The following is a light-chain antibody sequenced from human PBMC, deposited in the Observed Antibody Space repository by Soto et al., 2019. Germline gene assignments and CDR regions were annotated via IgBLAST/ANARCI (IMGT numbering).Light chain of an antibody. V-gene: IGKV3-20*01. Sequence: EIVLTQSPGTLSLSPGERATLSCRASQSVSNNYLAWYQQKPGQAPRLLIYGASNRPTGIPDRFSGSGSGPDFTLTIGRLEPEDFAVYYSQQYGSSGTFGQGTKVEIK. CDR2: GAS. CDR1: QSVSNNY. CDR3: QQYGSSGT. J-gene: IGKJ1*01.